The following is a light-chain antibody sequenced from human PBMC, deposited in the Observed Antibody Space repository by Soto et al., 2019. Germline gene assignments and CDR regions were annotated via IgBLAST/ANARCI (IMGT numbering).Light chain of an antibody. Sequence: EIVLTQSPGTLSLSPGERATLSCRASQNVNSNHIAWYQQKPGQAPRLLIYGPSSRATGIPERFRGSWSGTDFPLTLSRLEPEDFAVYFCHQFGSSPQAFGHGTKVEIK. J-gene: IGKJ1*01. V-gene: IGKV3-20*01. CDR3: HQFGSSPQA. CDR2: GPS. CDR1: QNVNSNH.